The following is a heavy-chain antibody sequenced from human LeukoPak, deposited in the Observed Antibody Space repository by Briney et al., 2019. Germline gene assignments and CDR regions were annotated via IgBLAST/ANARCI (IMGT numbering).Heavy chain of an antibody. CDR3: ARALDSSSSRYQAFEE. Sequence: GALRLSCSASGFTFSNYWMSWVRQAPGKGLEWVANIKQDESEKYYVDSVKGRFTISRDNAKSSLYLQMNSLRAEDTAVYYCARALDSSSSRYQAFEEWGQGTLVTVSS. J-gene: IGHJ4*02. V-gene: IGHV3-7*01. CDR1: GFTFSNYW. D-gene: IGHD2-2*01. CDR2: IKQDESEK.